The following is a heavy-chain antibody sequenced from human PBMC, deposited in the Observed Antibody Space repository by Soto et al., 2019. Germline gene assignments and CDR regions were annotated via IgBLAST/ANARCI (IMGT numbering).Heavy chain of an antibody. CDR1: GFTFSDYA. CDR2: VSHDGRNT. CDR3: ANGGRQGLVTSDFNY. D-gene: IGHD6-19*01. V-gene: IGHV3-30*18. Sequence: VQLVESGGGVVQPGRSLRLSCAASGFTFSDYAMHWVRHAPGKGLEWVAVVSHDGRNTHYADSVKGRFTISRDSSKNTVSLEMTSLRVEDTAVYYCANGGRQGLVTSDFNYWGQGALVTVSS. J-gene: IGHJ4*02.